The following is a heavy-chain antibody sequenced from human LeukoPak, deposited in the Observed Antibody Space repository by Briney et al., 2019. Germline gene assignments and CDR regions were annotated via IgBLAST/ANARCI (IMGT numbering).Heavy chain of an antibody. V-gene: IGHV4-4*07. D-gene: IGHD2-2*01. CDR2: IYTSGST. Sequence: SETLSLTCTVSGDSITTYYWSWIRQPAGKGLEWIGRIYTSGSTNYNPSLKSRVTMSVDTSKNQFSLKLSSVTAADTAVYYCARDYTLCGTSCSSFDIWGQGTMVTVSS. CDR1: GDSITTYY. J-gene: IGHJ3*02. CDR3: ARDYTLCGTSCSSFDI.